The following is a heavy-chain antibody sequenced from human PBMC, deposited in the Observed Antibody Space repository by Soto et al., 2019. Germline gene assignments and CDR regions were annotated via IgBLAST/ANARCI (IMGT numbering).Heavy chain of an antibody. CDR1: GYTFTSYG. V-gene: IGHV1-18*01. D-gene: IGHD6-13*01. CDR2: ISAYNGNT. J-gene: IGHJ6*02. Sequence: ASVKVSCKASGYTFTSYGISWVRQAPGQGLEWMGWISAYNGNTNYADSVKGRFTISRDNSKNTLYLQMNSLRAEDTAVYYCAKDGSQQLTPTIYYYGMDVWGQGTTVTVSS. CDR3: AKDGSQQLTPTIYYYGMDV.